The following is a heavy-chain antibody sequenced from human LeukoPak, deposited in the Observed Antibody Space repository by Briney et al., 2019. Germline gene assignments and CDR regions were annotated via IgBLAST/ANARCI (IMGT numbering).Heavy chain of an antibody. CDR1: GFTFSSYA. D-gene: IGHD2-21*02. V-gene: IGHV3-30-3*01. Sequence: GRSLRLSCAASGFTFSSYAMHWVRQAPGKGLEWVAVISYDGSNKYYADSVKGRSTISRDNSKNTLYLQINSLRAEDTAVYYSARDSMHPAYCGGDCYGSYYYGMDVWGQGTTVTVSS. CDR3: ARDSMHPAYCGGDCYGSYYYGMDV. J-gene: IGHJ6*02. CDR2: ISYDGSNK.